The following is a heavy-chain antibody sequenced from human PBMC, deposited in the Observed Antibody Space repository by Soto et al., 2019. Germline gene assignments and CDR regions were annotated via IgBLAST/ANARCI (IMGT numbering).Heavy chain of an antibody. CDR3: ARDRYSGSYYFDY. CDR2: IWCDGSNK. Sequence: GGSLRLSCAASGFTFSSYGMHWVRQAPGKGLEWVAVIWCDGSNKYYADSVKGRFTISRDNSKNTLYLQMNSLRAEDTAVYYCARDRYSGSYYFDYWGQGTLVTVSS. V-gene: IGHV3-33*01. J-gene: IGHJ4*02. D-gene: IGHD1-26*01. CDR1: GFTFSSYG.